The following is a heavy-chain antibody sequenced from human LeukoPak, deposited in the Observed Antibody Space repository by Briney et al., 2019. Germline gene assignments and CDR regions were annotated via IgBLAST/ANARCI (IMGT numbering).Heavy chain of an antibody. CDR3: ATQTYSGSYSGVAY. V-gene: IGHV1-69*04. CDR1: GGTFSSYA. J-gene: IGHJ4*02. D-gene: IGHD1-26*01. CDR2: IIPVVNIP. Sequence: SVKVSCKASGGTFSSYAISWVRQAPGQGLEWMGRIIPVVNIPDYAQKFQGRVTIIADKSTSTVYMELSSLKSEGTAIYYCATQTYSGSYSGVAYWGQGTLVTVSS.